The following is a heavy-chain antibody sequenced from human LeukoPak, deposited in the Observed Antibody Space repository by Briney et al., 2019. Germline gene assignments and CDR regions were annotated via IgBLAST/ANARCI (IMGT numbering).Heavy chain of an antibody. CDR3: ARDLFYSVSGTYYNVGRVFNY. CDR2: INPNSGGT. V-gene: IGHV1-2*02. D-gene: IGHD3-10*01. Sequence: ASVKVSCKASGFTFTGYYMHWVRQAPGQGLEWMGWINPNSGGTNYARKFQGRVTMTRDTSITTAYMELTSLRSDDTAVYYCARDLFYSVSGTYYNVGRVFNYWGQRTLVTVSS. J-gene: IGHJ4*02. CDR1: GFTFTGYY.